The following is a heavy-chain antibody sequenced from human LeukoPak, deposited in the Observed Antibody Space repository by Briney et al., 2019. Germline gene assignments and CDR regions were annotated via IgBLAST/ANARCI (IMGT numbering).Heavy chain of an antibody. CDR3: ARVRGHKPTYYFDY. D-gene: IGHD2-21*01. Sequence: PGRSLRLSCAASGFTFSSYGMHLVRQAPGKGLEWVAVMWYDGSNKYYADSVKGRFTISRDNSKNTLYLQMNSLRAEDTAVYYCARVRGHKPTYYFDYWGQGTLVTVSS. J-gene: IGHJ4*02. CDR2: MWYDGSNK. CDR1: GFTFSSYG. V-gene: IGHV3-33*01.